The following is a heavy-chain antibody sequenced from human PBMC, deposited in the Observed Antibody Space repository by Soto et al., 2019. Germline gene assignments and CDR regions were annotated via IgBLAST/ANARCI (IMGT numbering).Heavy chain of an antibody. Sequence: SETLSLTCTASGGSIDSTLYDGRWLRQPPRNGPAWIGTINYSGTTDYNPSLHSRVPISVDTSTTHFSRKLSPVTATDTAVSFCASPRPLYDYGHYTDYYYFDYWGPGPLVTVSS. CDR2: INYSGTT. J-gene: IGHJ4*02. D-gene: IGHD4-17*01. V-gene: IGHV4-39*02. CDR1: GGSIDSTLYD. CDR3: ASPRPLYDYGHYTDYYYFDY.